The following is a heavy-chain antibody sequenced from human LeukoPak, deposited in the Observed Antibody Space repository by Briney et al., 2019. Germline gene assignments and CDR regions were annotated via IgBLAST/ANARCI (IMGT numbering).Heavy chain of an antibody. Sequence: PGGSLRLSCAASGFIFSSYGMHWVRQAPGKGLEWVAVIWYDGSHKSYADSVKGRFTISRDNSKNTLYLQMSSLRAEDTAVYYCATVRGCGGDCYYIDYWGQGTLVTVSS. CDR1: GFIFSSYG. CDR3: ATVRGCGGDCYYIDY. J-gene: IGHJ4*02. D-gene: IGHD2-21*02. V-gene: IGHV3-33*01. CDR2: IWYDGSHK.